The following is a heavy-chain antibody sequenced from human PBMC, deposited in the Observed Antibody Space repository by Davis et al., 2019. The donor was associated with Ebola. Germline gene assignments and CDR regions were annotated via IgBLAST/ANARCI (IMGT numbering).Heavy chain of an antibody. CDR2: ISSSSSYI. D-gene: IGHD3-10*01. V-gene: IGHV3-21*01. CDR3: ARDRMVQGGYYYYGMDV. J-gene: IGHJ6*02. CDR1: GFTFSSYG. Sequence: PGGSLRLSCAASGFTFSSYGMNWVRQAPGKGLEWVSSISSSSSYIYYADSVKGRFTISRDNAKNSLYLQMNSLRAEDTAVYYCARDRMVQGGYYYYGMDVWGQGTTVTVSS.